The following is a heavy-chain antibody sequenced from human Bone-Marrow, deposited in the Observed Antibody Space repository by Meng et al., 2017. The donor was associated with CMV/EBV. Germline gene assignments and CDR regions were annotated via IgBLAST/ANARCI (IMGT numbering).Heavy chain of an antibody. D-gene: IGHD3-3*01. CDR1: GYTFTSYD. Sequence: ASVKVSCKVSGYTFTSYDISWVRQAPGQGLEWMGRISAYNGNTDYAQNLQGRVTMTTDTSTSTAYMELRSLRSDDTAVYYCARAISPPITIFGVNYGMDVWGQGTTVTVSS. CDR2: ISAYNGNT. V-gene: IGHV1-18*01. J-gene: IGHJ6*02. CDR3: ARAISPPITIFGVNYGMDV.